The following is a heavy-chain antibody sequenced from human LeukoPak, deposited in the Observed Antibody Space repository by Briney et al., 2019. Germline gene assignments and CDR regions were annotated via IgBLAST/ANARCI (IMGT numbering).Heavy chain of an antibody. V-gene: IGHV3-33*01. CDR1: GFTFSSYV. CDR2: IWNDGSNK. J-gene: IGHJ3*02. Sequence: GRSLRLSCAASGFTFSSYVMHWVSQAPGKGLEWVAVIWNDGSNKYFADSVKGRFTISRDSSKNTLYLQMNSLRAEDTAVYYCASATGDNDAFDIWGQGTMVTVSS. CDR3: ASATGDNDAFDI. D-gene: IGHD7-27*01.